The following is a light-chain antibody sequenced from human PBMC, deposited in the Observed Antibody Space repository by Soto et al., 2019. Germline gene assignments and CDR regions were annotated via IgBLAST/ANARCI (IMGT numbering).Light chain of an antibody. CDR2: EVS. V-gene: IGLV2-14*01. CDR3: SSSRSGTNL. J-gene: IGLJ1*01. Sequence: QSVLTQPASVSGSPGQSITISCTGTSSDIGGYNFVSWYHQHPGKAPKLMIYEVSNRPSGVSDRFSGSKYGNTASLTISGLQAADEADYYCSSSRSGTNLFGNGTKVT. CDR1: SSDIGGYNF.